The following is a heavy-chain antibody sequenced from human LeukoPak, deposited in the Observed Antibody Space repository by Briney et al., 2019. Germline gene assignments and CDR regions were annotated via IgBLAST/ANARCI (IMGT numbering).Heavy chain of an antibody. Sequence: PGGSLRLSCAASGFTFSDHYMDWVRQAPGKGLEWVGRTRNKANSYTTEYAASVKGRFTISRDDSKNSLYLQMNSLKTEDTAVYYCARDEYYHGSGWWYFDLWGRGTLVTVSS. D-gene: IGHD3-10*01. J-gene: IGHJ2*01. CDR1: GFTFSDHY. CDR3: ARDEYYHGSGWWYFDL. CDR2: TRNKANSYTT. V-gene: IGHV3-72*01.